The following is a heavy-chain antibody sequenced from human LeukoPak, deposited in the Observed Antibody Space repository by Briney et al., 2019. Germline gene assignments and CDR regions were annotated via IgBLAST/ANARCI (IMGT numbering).Heavy chain of an antibody. CDR3: TRSPEPTTYYYFDY. CDR2: INGRGDST. Sequence: GGSLRLSCAASGFGFSTYTMNWVRQAPGKGLEWVPAINGRGDSTFYADSVKGQFTISRDNSKSTVYLQMNSLKTEDTAVYSCTRSPEPTTYYYFDYWGQGALVTVSS. D-gene: IGHD2/OR15-2a*01. CDR1: GFGFSTYT. V-gene: IGHV3-23*01. J-gene: IGHJ4*02.